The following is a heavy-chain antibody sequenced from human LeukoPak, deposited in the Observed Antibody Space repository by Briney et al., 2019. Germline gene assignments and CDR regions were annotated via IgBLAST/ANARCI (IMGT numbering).Heavy chain of an antibody. CDR2: INPIFGTA. D-gene: IGHD3-22*01. Sequence: SVKVSCKASGGTFSSYAISWVRQAPGQGLEWMGRINPIFGTANYAQKFQGRVTITTDESTSTAYMELSSLRSEDTAVYYCARGYYYDSSGYYTPVYYFDYWGQGTLVTVSS. V-gene: IGHV1-69*05. J-gene: IGHJ4*02. CDR3: ARGYYYDSSGYYTPVYYFDY. CDR1: GGTFSSYA.